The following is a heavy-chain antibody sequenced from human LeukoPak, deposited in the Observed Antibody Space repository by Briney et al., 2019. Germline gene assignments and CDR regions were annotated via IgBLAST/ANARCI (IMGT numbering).Heavy chain of an antibody. D-gene: IGHD2-2*01. CDR3: ARSEGCSSSSCYWFDP. J-gene: IGHJ5*02. CDR1: GGSISSYY. Sequence: KPSETLSLTCTVSGGSISSYYWSWIRQPPGKGLEWIGYIYYSGSTNYNPSLKSRVTISVDTSKNQFSLKLSSVTAADTAFYCARSEGCSSSSCYWFDPWGQGTLVTVSS. CDR2: IYYSGST. V-gene: IGHV4-59*12.